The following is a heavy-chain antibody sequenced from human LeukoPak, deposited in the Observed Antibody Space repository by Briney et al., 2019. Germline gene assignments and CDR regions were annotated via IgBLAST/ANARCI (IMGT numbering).Heavy chain of an antibody. Sequence: GGSLRLSCAASGFTFSSCAMSWVRQAPGKGLEWVSTIIDSGNSIYYADSVEGRFTISRDNAKNSVYLQMNSLRAEDSAVYYCARDFNWAFDFWGQGILVTVSS. CDR2: IIDSGNSI. V-gene: IGHV3-23*01. D-gene: IGHD1-1*01. CDR1: GFTFSSCA. CDR3: ARDFNWAFDF. J-gene: IGHJ4*02.